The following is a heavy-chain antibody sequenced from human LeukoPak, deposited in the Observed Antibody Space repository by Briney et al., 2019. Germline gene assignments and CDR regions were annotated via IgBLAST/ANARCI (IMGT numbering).Heavy chain of an antibody. CDR2: IRSKANSYAT. J-gene: IGHJ4*02. V-gene: IGHV3-73*01. CDR3: TRRNVDTAVFDY. D-gene: IGHD5-18*01. Sequence: GGSLKLSCAASGFTFSGSAMRWVRQASGKGLEWVGRIRSKANSYATAYAASVKGRFTISRDDSKNTAYLQMNSLKTEDTAVYYCTRRNVDTAVFDYWGQGTLVTVSS. CDR1: GFTFSGSA.